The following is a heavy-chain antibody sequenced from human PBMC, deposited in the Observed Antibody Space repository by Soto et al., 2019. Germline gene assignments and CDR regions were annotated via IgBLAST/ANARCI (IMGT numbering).Heavy chain of an antibody. Sequence: EVQLLESGGGLVQPGGSLRLSCAASGFTFSSYAMTWVRQAPGTGLEWVSFITGSGDGTFYGDSVKGRFTISRDNSKNTLYLQMNSLRAEDTAVYYCAIGVVPATSTVDSWGQGSLVTVSS. D-gene: IGHD2-2*01. CDR2: ITGSGDGT. CDR3: AIGVVPATSTVDS. V-gene: IGHV3-23*01. CDR1: GFTFSSYA. J-gene: IGHJ4*02.